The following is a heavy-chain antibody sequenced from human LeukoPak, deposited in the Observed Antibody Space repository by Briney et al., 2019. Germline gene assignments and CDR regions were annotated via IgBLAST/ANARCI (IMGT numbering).Heavy chain of an antibody. J-gene: IGHJ4*02. D-gene: IGHD3-22*01. CDR1: GFTFSSYS. CDR3: AAAYRYFYDRGGYFDY. CDR2: ISSSSSYI. V-gene: IGHV3-21*01. Sequence: GGSLGLSCAASGFTFSSYSMNWVRQAPGKGLEWVSSISSSSSYIYYADSVKGRFTISRDNAKNSLYLQMNSLRAEDTAVYYCAAAYRYFYDRGGYFDYWGQGTLVTVSS.